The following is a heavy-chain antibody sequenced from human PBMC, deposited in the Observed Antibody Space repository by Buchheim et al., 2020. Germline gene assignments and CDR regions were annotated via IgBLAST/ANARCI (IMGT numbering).Heavy chain of an antibody. J-gene: IGHJ6*03. Sequence: QRQLQESGPGLVKPSETLSLTCTVSGGSISNSDSSYWGWIRQPPGKGLEWIGSIYYGGSTYYNPSLKSRVTISVDTSKNQFSLKLSSVTAADTAVYYCARQITMVRVLTVQDYHYMDVWGKGTT. CDR1: GGSISNSDSSY. CDR2: IYYGGST. V-gene: IGHV4-39*01. CDR3: ARQITMVRVLTVQDYHYMDV. D-gene: IGHD3-10*01.